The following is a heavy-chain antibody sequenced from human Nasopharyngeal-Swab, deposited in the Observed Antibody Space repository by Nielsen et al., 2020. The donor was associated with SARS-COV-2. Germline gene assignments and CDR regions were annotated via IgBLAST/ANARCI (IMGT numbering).Heavy chain of an antibody. CDR1: GFTFTSSA. CDR3: ARGEIAAAGHFDY. Sequence: SVKVSCKASGFTFTSSAMQWVRQARGQRLEWIGWIVVGSGNTNYAQKFQERVTITRDMSTSTVYMELSSLRSEDTAVYYCARGEIAAAGHFDYWGQGTLVTVSS. D-gene: IGHD6-13*01. CDR2: IVVGSGNT. J-gene: IGHJ4*02. V-gene: IGHV1-58*02.